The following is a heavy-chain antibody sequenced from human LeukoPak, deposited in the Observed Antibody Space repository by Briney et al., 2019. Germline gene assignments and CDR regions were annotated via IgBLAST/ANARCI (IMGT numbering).Heavy chain of an antibody. CDR3: ARGRSVTTAWFDP. CDR2: INHSGST. D-gene: IGHD4-17*01. CDR1: GGSFSGYY. V-gene: IGHV4-34*01. Sequence: PSETLSLTCAVYGGSFSGYYWSWIRQPPGKGLEWIGEINHSGSTNYNPSLKSRVTISVDTSKNQFSLKLSSVTAADTAVYYCARGRSVTTAWFDPWGQGTLVTVSS. J-gene: IGHJ5*02.